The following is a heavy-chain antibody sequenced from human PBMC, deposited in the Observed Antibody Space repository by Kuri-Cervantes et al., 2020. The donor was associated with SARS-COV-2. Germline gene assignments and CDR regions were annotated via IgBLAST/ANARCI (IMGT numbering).Heavy chain of an antibody. V-gene: IGHV3-43*01. D-gene: IGHD3-3*01. J-gene: IGHJ4*02. CDR1: GFTFDDYT. CDR3: ARGSKVLRFLEWLT. CDR2: ISWDGGTT. Sequence: GESLKISCATFGFTFDDYTMYWVRQTPGKGLEWVSLISWDGGTTLYADSVKGRFTMSRDDPMNTLYLQMNSLRAEDTAVYYCARGSKVLRFLEWLTWGQGTLVTVSS.